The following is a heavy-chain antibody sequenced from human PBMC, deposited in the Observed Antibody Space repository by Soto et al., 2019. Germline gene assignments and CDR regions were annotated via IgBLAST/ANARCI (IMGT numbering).Heavy chain of an antibody. Sequence: ASVKVSCKASGYTFTSYYMHWVRQAPGQGLEWMGIINPSGGSTSYAQKFQGRVTMTRDTSTSTVYMELSSPRSEDTAVYYCVTLWFGELADAFDIWVQGTMVTVSS. CDR1: GYTFTSYY. J-gene: IGHJ3*02. CDR2: INPSGGST. D-gene: IGHD3-10*01. V-gene: IGHV1-46*01. CDR3: VTLWFGELADAFDI.